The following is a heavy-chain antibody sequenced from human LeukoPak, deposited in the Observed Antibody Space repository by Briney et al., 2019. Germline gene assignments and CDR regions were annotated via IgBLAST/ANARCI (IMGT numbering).Heavy chain of an antibody. CDR3: ARGSWYYDSSGPAPPAD. CDR2: IYYSGST. CDR1: GGSISSGDYY. D-gene: IGHD3-22*01. V-gene: IGHV4-30-4*01. Sequence: SETLSLTCTVSGGSISSGDYYWSWIRQPPGKGLEWIGYIYYSGSTYYNPSLKSRVTISVDTSKNQFSLKLSSVTAADTAVYYCARGSWYYDSSGPAPPADWGQGTLVTVSS. J-gene: IGHJ4*02.